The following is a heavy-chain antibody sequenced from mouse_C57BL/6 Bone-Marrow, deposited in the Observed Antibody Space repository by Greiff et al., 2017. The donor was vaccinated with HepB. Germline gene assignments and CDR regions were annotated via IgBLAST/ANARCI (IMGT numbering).Heavy chain of an antibody. CDR2: ISSGGSYT. J-gene: IGHJ4*01. V-gene: IGHV5-6*01. Sequence: EVQGVESGGDLVKPGGSLKLSCAASGFTFSSYGMSWVRQTPDKRLEWVATISSGGSYTYYPDSVKGRFTISRDNAKNTLYLQMSSLKSEDTAMYYCARDSSGQVDYYAMDYWGQGTSVTVSS. CDR3: ARDSSGQVDYYAMDY. D-gene: IGHD3-2*02. CDR1: GFTFSSYG.